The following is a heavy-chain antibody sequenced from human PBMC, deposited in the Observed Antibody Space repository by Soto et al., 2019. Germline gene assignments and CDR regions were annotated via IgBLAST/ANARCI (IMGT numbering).Heavy chain of an antibody. J-gene: IGHJ4*02. Sequence: QVQLQESGPGLVKPSGTLSLTCAVSSGSISSSNWWSWVRQPPGKGLEWIGEIYHSGSTNYNPSLQSRVTISVDKSKNQFSLKLSSVTAADTAVYYCARAAGCSGGSCRRTLDYWGQGTLVTVSS. V-gene: IGHV4-4*02. D-gene: IGHD2-15*01. CDR2: IYHSGST. CDR3: ARAAGCSGGSCRRTLDY. CDR1: SGSISSSNW.